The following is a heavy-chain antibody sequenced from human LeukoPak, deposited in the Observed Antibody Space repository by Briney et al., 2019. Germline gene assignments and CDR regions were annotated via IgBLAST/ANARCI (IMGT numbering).Heavy chain of an antibody. CDR3: ARDGEVGATDNY. V-gene: IGHV3-21*01. CDR1: GFTFSSYS. D-gene: IGHD1-26*01. J-gene: IGHJ4*02. CDR2: ISSSSSYI. Sequence: GGSLRLSCAASGFTFSSYSMNWVRQAPGKGLEWVSSISSSSSYIYYADSVKGRFTISRDNAKNSLYLQMNSLRAEDTAVYYCARDGEVGATDNYWGQGTLVTVSS.